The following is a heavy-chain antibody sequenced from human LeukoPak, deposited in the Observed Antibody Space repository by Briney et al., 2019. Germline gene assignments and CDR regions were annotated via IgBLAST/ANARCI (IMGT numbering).Heavy chain of an antibody. D-gene: IGHD3-22*01. Sequence: PGGPLRLSCAASGFTFCSYRNSWVRQAPGKALVWVAKIRQDGSEEFYVDSVKGRFTISRDNAKNSLYLQMNSLRAEDTAVYYCARDGDDSSGYYGDYWGQGTLVTVSS. CDR2: IRQDGSEE. V-gene: IGHV3-7*01. J-gene: IGHJ4*02. CDR1: GFTFCSYR. CDR3: ARDGDDSSGYYGDY.